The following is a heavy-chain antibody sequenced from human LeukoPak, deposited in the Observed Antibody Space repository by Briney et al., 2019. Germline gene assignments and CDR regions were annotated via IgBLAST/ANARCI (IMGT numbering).Heavy chain of an antibody. CDR2: INPHSGKT. CDR1: GYPFRNYD. J-gene: IGHJ5*02. CDR3: ARLSSHYGDYKVDP. D-gene: IGHD4-17*01. Sequence: ASVKVSCKTSGYPFRNYDINWVRQATGQGLEWMGWINPHSGKTGYAQKFQGRVTMTTDTSASTAYMELSSLRSEDTAVYYCARLSSHYGDYKVDPWGQGTLVTVSS. V-gene: IGHV1-8*01.